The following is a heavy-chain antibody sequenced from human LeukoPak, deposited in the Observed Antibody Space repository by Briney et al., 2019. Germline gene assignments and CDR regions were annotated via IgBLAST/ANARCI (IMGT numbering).Heavy chain of an antibody. CDR3: ARDPYSSTWSYGMDV. V-gene: IGHV3-7*05. Sequence: GGSLRLSCAASGFTFSSYWMSWVRQAPGKGLEWVANIKQDGSEKVYVDSVKGRFAISRDNAKNSLFLQMDALRAEDTAVYYCARDPYSSTWSYGMDVWGKGPRSPSPQ. J-gene: IGHJ6*01. D-gene: IGHD6-6*01. CDR2: IKQDGSEK. CDR1: GFTFSSYW.